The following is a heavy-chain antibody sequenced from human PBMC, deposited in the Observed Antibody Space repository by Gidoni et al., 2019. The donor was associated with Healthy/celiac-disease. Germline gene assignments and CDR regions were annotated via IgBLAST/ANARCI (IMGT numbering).Heavy chain of an antibody. CDR3: ARQGWTMVRSCAFDI. V-gene: IGHV5-51*01. CDR2: IYPCDSDT. CDR1: GYSLTSYW. J-gene: IGHJ3*02. D-gene: IGHD3-10*01. Sequence: EVQLVQSGAEVKKPGESLKISCKVSGYSLTSYWIGWVRQMPGKGLEWSGIIYPCDSDTRYSPSFQGQVTISADKSISTAYLQWSSLKASDTAMYYCARQGWTMVRSCAFDIWGQGTMVTVSS.